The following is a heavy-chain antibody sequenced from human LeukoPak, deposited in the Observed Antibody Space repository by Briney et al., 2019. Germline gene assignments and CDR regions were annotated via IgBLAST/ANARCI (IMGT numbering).Heavy chain of an antibody. CDR2: ISGSGGTT. CDR3: AKDRWELLPETYYFDY. CDR1: GFTFSNYA. Sequence: GGSLRLSCAASGFTFSNYAMSWVRQATGKGLAWVSAISGSGGTTYYADSVKGRFTISRDNSKNTLYLHMNSLRAEDTAVYYCAKDRWELLPETYYFDYWGQGTLVTVSS. D-gene: IGHD1-26*01. V-gene: IGHV3-23*01. J-gene: IGHJ4*02.